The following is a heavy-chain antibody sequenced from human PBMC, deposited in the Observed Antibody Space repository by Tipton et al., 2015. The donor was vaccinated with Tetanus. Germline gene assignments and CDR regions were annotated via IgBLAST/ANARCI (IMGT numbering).Heavy chain of an antibody. V-gene: IGHV3-21*01. J-gene: IGHJ3*02. Sequence: SLRLSCAASGFTFSSYSMNWVRQAPGKGLEWVSSISSSSYIYYADSVRGRFTISRDNAKNSLYLQMNSLRAEDTAVYYCARAIGYYDSSGYYFYDAFNIWGQGTMVTVSS. CDR3: ARAIGYYDSSGYYFYDAFNI. CDR1: GFTFSSYS. D-gene: IGHD3-22*01. CDR2: ISSSSYI.